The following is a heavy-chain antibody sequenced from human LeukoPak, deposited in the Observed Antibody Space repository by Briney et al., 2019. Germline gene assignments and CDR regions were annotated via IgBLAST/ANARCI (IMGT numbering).Heavy chain of an antibody. CDR2: ISADNGNT. CDR1: GYTFTGYG. CDR3: ARGYCSSTSCRSYYYYYMDV. J-gene: IGHJ6*03. V-gene: IGHV1-18*01. D-gene: IGHD2-2*01. Sequence: ASVKVSCKASGYTFTGYGISWVRQAPGQGLEWMGWISADNGNTNYAQKLQGRVTMTTDTSTSTAYMELRSLRSDDTAVYYCARGYCSSTSCRSYYYYYMDVWGKGTTVTASS.